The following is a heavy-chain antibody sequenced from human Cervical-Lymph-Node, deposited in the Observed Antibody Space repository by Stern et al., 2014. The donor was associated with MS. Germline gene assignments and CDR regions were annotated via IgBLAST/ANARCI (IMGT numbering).Heavy chain of an antibody. V-gene: IGHV1-8*02. CDR1: GYTLTNYE. CDR2: MNPNSGDT. D-gene: IGHD5-24*01. J-gene: IGHJ6*02. Sequence: QVQLVQSGAEVKKPGASVKVSCKASGYTLTNYEINWVRQAPGQGLEWMGWMNPNSGDTGYAQKVQGRLTMTRNASISTAYMDLNSLRSDDTAVYYCARGSDGYKPQYYFGMDIWGQGTTVTVSS. CDR3: ARGSDGYKPQYYFGMDI.